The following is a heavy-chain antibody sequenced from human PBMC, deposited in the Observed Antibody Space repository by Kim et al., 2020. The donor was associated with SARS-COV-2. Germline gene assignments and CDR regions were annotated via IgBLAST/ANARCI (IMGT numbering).Heavy chain of an antibody. D-gene: IGHD2-8*01. CDR1: GFTFSSFA. V-gene: IGHV3-23*01. CDR3: AKNGPGDYYMDV. Sequence: GGSLRLSCAASGFTFSSFAMSWVRQAPGKGLEWVSSISGSGAYTYYADSVKGRFTISRDNSKNTLYVQMNRLRAEDTAVYYCAKNGPGDYYMDVWAKGPR. CDR2: ISGSGAYT. J-gene: IGHJ6*03.